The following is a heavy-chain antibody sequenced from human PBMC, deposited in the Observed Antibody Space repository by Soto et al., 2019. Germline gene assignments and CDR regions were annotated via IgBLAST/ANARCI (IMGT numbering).Heavy chain of an antibody. J-gene: IGHJ3*02. CDR2: INGGNGNT. CDR3: ARDPWGGAVDAFGI. CDR1: GYSFTNYG. D-gene: IGHD3-10*01. V-gene: IGHV1-3*01. Sequence: QVQFVQSGAEVKKPGASVKVSCKASGYSFTNYGIHWVRQAPGQRLEWMGWINGGNGNTKYSQKFQGRVTITRDTSASTAYMELSSLRSEDTAVYYCARDPWGGAVDAFGIWGQGTMVSVSS.